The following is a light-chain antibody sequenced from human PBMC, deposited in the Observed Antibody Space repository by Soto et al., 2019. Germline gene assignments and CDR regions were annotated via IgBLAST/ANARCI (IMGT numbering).Light chain of an antibody. J-gene: IGKJ1*01. CDR3: QQYGSSPWT. CDR2: GAS. V-gene: IGKV3-20*01. Sequence: EVGLTQSPGTVSLSQGERATLSCRASESVRSSYLAWYQQKPGQAPRLLIYGASTRATGIPDRFTGSGSGTDFTLTISRLEPEDFAVYYCQQYGSSPWTFGQGTKVDIK. CDR1: ESVRSSY.